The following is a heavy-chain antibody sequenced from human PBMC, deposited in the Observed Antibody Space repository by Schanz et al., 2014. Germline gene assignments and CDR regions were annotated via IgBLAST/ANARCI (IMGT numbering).Heavy chain of an antibody. CDR3: TTDNGHFAFDF. Sequence: EVQLLESGGGLVQPGGSLRLSCVASGFTFSSYAMSWVRQAPGKGLEWVSAISGGGGTTYYADSVKGRFTISRDNSKNTLYLQMSSLRAEDTSVYCCTTDNGHFAFDFWGQGTMVTVSS. CDR2: ISGGGGTT. D-gene: IGHD2-8*01. CDR1: GFTFSSYA. J-gene: IGHJ3*01. V-gene: IGHV3-23*01.